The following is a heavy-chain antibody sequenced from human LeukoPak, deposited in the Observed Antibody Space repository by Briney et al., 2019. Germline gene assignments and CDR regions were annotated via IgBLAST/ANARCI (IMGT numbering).Heavy chain of an antibody. CDR2: IYYSGST. Sequence: SETLSLTCTVSGGSISSSSYYWGWIRQPPGKGLEWIGSIYYSGSTYYNPSLKSRVTISVDTSKNQFSLKLSSVTAADTAVDYCARLGDGYNSIIDYWGQGTLVTVSS. J-gene: IGHJ4*02. CDR3: ARLGDGYNSIIDY. D-gene: IGHD5-24*01. V-gene: IGHV4-39*01. CDR1: GGSISSSSYY.